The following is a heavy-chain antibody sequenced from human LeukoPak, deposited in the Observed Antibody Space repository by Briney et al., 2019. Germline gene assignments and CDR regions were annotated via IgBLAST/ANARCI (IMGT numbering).Heavy chain of an antibody. J-gene: IGHJ3*01. D-gene: IGHD2-2*01. Sequence: KPGGSLRLSCAASGFTFSSYSMNWVRQAPGKGLEWVSSISSSSSYIYYADSVKGRFTISRDNAKNSLYLQMNSLRAEDTAVYYCARGPPCSSTSCYVTGAFDFWGQGTMVTVSS. CDR1: GFTFSSYS. V-gene: IGHV3-21*01. CDR2: ISSSSSYI. CDR3: ARGPPCSSTSCYVTGAFDF.